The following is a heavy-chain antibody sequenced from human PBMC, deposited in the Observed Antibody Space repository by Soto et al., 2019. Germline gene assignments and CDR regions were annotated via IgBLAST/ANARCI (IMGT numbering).Heavy chain of an antibody. CDR1: GGSISSSSYY. D-gene: IGHD6-25*01. Sequence: QLQLQESGPGLVKPSETLSLTCTVSGGSISSSSYYWGWIRQPPGKGLEWIGSIYYSGSTYYNPSLKSRVTISVDTSKNQFSLKLSSVTAADTAVYYCARHEIRGTVQRLAPEGAFDIWGQGTMVTVSS. CDR2: IYYSGST. CDR3: ARHEIRGTVQRLAPEGAFDI. V-gene: IGHV4-39*01. J-gene: IGHJ3*02.